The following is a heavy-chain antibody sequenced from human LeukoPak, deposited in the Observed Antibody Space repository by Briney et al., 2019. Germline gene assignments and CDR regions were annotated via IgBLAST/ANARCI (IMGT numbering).Heavy chain of an antibody. CDR2: ISSSISTI. D-gene: IGHD1-26*01. J-gene: IGHJ4*02. Sequence: GGSLRLSCAASGFTFSSYSMNWVRQTPGKGLEWVSYISSSISTIYYADSVKGRFTISRDNAKNSLYLQMNSLRAEDTAVYFCARVRGSYYLDYWGQGTRVTVSS. CDR1: GFTFSSYS. CDR3: ARVRGSYYLDY. V-gene: IGHV3-48*01.